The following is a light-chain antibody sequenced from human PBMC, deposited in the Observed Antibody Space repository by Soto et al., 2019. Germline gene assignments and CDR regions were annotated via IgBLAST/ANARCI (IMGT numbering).Light chain of an antibody. V-gene: IGKV3D-20*01. J-gene: IGKJ1*01. CDR2: DAS. CDR1: QTVRRNF. Sequence: EVVLTQSPAILSLSPGERATLSCGASQTVRRNFLAWYQKRPGLAPRLLIYDASSRATGIPDRFSGSGSGKEFTLTISRLEPEDFAVYYCHHYGTSPWTFGQGNKVESK. CDR3: HHYGTSPWT.